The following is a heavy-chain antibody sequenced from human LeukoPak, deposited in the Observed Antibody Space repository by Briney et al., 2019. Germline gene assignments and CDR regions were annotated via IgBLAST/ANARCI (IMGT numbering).Heavy chain of an antibody. D-gene: IGHD6-25*01. CDR2: ISYDGSNK. J-gene: IGHJ4*02. CDR1: GFTFSSYA. V-gene: IGHV3-30-3*01. CDR3: ARLGSQGGVAALDY. Sequence: GSLRLSCAASGFTFSSYAMHWVRQAPGKGLEWVAVISYDGSNKYYADSVKGRFTISRDNSKNTLYLQMNSLRAEDTAVYYCARLGSQGGVAALDYWGQGTLVTVSS.